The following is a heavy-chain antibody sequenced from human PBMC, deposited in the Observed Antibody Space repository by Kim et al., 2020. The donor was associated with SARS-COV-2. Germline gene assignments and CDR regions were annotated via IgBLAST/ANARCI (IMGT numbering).Heavy chain of an antibody. CDR1: GFTFSSYA. CDR3: VKYGDRFYDYVWGSYRSKPGFDY. V-gene: IGHV3-64D*06. D-gene: IGHD3-16*02. J-gene: IGHJ4*02. Sequence: GGSLRLSCSASGFTFSSYAMHWVRQAPGKGLEYVSAISSNGGSTYYADSVKGRFTISRDNSKNTLYLQMSSLRAEDTAVYYCVKYGDRFYDYVWGSYRSKPGFDYWGQGTLVTVSS. CDR2: ISSNGGST.